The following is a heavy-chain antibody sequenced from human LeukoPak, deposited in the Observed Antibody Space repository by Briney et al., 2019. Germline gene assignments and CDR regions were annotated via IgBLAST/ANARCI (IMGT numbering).Heavy chain of an antibody. CDR2: ISAYNGNT. Sequence: ASVKVSCKASGGTFSSYTICWVRQAPGQGLEWMGWISAYNGNTNYAQKLQGRVTMTTDTSTSTAYMELRSLRSDDTAVYYCATAHDYGDYQDYWGQGTLVTVSS. CDR3: ATAHDYGDYQDY. D-gene: IGHD4-17*01. J-gene: IGHJ4*02. V-gene: IGHV1-18*01. CDR1: GGTFSSYT.